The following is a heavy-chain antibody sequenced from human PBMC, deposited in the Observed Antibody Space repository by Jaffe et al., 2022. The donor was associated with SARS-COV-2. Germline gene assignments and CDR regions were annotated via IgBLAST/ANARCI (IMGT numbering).Heavy chain of an antibody. CDR1: GFTFSTYG. J-gene: IGHJ6*03. V-gene: IGHV3-23*04. CDR2: ISKSGAVT. Sequence: EVQLVESGGGLVQPGGSLRLSCAASGFTFSTYGMSWVRQAPGKGLEWVSTISKSGAVTYCTDSVAGRFTISRDNSKNMLYLQMNSLRAEDTAIYYCANHKWELNHYYYYMDVWGKGTTVTVSS. CDR3: ANHKWELNHYYYYMDV. D-gene: IGHD1-26*01.